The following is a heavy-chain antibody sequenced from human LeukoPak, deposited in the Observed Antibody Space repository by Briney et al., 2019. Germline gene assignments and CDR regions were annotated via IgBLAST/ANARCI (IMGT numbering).Heavy chain of an antibody. CDR2: IVVGSGNT. CDR3: ARYAAQTDSSGGRTYNWFDP. Sequence: SVKVSCKASGFTFTSSAMQWVRQARGQRLEWIGWIVVGSGNTNYAQKFQERVTITRDMSTSTAYMELSSLRSEDTAVYYCARYAAQTDSSGGRTYNWFDPWGQGTLVTVSS. J-gene: IGHJ5*02. CDR1: GFTFTSSA. D-gene: IGHD3-22*01. V-gene: IGHV1-58*02.